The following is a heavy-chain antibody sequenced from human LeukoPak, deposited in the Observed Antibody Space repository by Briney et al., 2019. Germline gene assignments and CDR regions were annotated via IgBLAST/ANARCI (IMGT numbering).Heavy chain of an antibody. CDR3: ARGIGHLGDWFDP. J-gene: IGHJ5*02. CDR2: ISPSGGSA. Sequence: GASVKVSCKASGYTFTSYYMHWVRQAPGQGLEWMGIISPSGGSASYAQKFQGRVTMTRDTSTSTVYMELSSLRSEDTAVYYCARGIGHLGDWFDPWGQGTLVTVSS. D-gene: IGHD3-3*02. V-gene: IGHV1-46*01. CDR1: GYTFTSYY.